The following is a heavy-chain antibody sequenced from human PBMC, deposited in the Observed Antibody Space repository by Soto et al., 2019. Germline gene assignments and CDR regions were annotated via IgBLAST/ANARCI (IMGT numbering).Heavy chain of an antibody. D-gene: IGHD3-3*01. CDR2: FGGDENYT. J-gene: IGHJ6*02. CDR3: GKGKELGVVRDGLDA. CDR1: GFPVKRYW. Sequence: PVGSLRLSCRASGFPVKRYWMHWVRQAPGKGLVWLSRFGGDENYTDYADSVRGRFTISRDIAKNTIYLQMNSLRAEDMAVYYCGKGKELGVVRDGLDAWGQGTTVTVSS. V-gene: IGHV3-74*01.